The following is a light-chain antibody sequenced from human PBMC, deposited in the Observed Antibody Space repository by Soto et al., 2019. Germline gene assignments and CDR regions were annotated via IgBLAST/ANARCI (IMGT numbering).Light chain of an antibody. Sequence: EIVLTQSPGTLYLSPGERATLSCRASQSVSSNYLAWYQQKRGQARRLLIYAASARATGIPDRFSGSGSGTDFTLTISRLEPEDFAVYFCQLYGSSPPRYTFAQGTKLEIK. CDR3: QLYGSSPPRYT. CDR1: QSVSSNY. CDR2: AAS. J-gene: IGKJ2*01. V-gene: IGKV3-20*01.